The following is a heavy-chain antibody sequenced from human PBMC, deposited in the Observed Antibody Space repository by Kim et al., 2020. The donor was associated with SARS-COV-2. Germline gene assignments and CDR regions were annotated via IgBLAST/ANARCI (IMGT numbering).Heavy chain of an antibody. D-gene: IGHD2-2*01. Sequence: GTAYAVYVKGRFTIARDNSKNTLYLQMDSLRAEDTAVYYCANRPAHFDYWGQGTLVTVSS. CDR3: ANRPAHFDY. CDR2: GT. J-gene: IGHJ4*02. V-gene: IGHV3-23*01.